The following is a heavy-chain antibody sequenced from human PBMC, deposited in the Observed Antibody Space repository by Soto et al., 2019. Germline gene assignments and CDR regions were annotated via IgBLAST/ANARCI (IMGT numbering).Heavy chain of an antibody. J-gene: IGHJ4*02. CDR1: KFSFNNYW. CDR3: LSQPWGFSGPWYDY. D-gene: IGHD5-12*01. Sequence: PGGSLRLSCAASKFSFNNYWMHWVRQVPGKGPVWVSRINHDGSKTEYADSVKGRFTISRDNTKNTLYLQMNSLRVDDTAMYYCLSQPWGFSGPWYDYWGQGTLATDS. CDR2: INHDGSKT. V-gene: IGHV3-74*03.